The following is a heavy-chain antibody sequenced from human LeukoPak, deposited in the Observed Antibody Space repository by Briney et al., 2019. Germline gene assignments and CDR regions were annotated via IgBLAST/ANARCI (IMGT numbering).Heavy chain of an antibody. J-gene: IGHJ3*02. D-gene: IGHD3-3*01. Sequence: PGGSLRLSCAASGFTFSSYGMHWVRQAPGKGLEWVAVIWYDGSNKYYADSVKGRFTISRDNSKNTLYLQMNSLRAEDTAVYYCAKSKTGVVIITRSDDAFDIWGQGTMVTVSS. CDR3: AKSKTGVVIITRSDDAFDI. CDR2: IWYDGSNK. CDR1: GFTFSSYG. V-gene: IGHV3-33*06.